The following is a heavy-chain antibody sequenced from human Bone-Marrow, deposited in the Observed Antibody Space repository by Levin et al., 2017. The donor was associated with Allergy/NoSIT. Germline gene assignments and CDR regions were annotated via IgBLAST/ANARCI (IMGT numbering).Heavy chain of an antibody. CDR2: INNNGDST. J-gene: IGHJ2*01. D-gene: IGHD6-13*01. Sequence: GGSLRLSCAASGFTFSSYGMHWVRQAPGKGLESVSAINNNGDSTFYANSMKGRITISRDNSKNTLFLQMGSLRAEDMAVYYCAREIDSSRSWYFDRWGRGTLVTVSS. CDR3: AREIDSSRSWYFDR. V-gene: IGHV3-64*01. CDR1: GFTFSSYG.